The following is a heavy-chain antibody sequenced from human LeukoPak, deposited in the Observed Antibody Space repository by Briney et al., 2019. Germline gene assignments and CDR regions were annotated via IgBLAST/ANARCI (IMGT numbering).Heavy chain of an antibody. CDR2: INPYNGNT. CDR3: ARVRTSGHDAFDV. J-gene: IGHJ3*01. D-gene: IGHD3/OR15-3a*01. CDR1: GYSFTSYG. V-gene: IGHV1-18*01. Sequence: ASVKVSCKASGYSFTSYGITWVRQAPGQGLEWMGWINPYNGNTNYAQKLQGRVTMTTDTSTSTAYMDLRSLRSDDTAVYFCARVRTSGHDAFDVWGQGTMVTVSS.